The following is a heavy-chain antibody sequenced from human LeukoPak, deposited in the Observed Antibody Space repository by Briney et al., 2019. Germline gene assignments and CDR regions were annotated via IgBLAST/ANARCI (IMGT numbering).Heavy chain of an antibody. J-gene: IGHJ3*02. CDR3: ARTAPHHAYSSSWYYAFDI. Sequence: PGGSLRLSCAASEFTFSTNVMNWVRQAPGKGLEWVSSISSSSSYIYYADSVKGRFTISRDNAKNSLYLQMNSLRAEDTAVYYCARTAPHHAYSSSWYYAFDIWGQGTMVTVSS. V-gene: IGHV3-21*01. CDR2: ISSSSSYI. CDR1: EFTFSTNV. D-gene: IGHD6-13*01.